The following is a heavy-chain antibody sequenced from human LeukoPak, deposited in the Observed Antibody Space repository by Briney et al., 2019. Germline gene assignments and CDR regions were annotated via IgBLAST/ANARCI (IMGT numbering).Heavy chain of an antibody. Sequence: SETLSLTCTVSGGAISTYYWSWIRQTPGMGLEWIGYIYYTGSTNYNPSLKSRVTISVDASKNQFSLKLRSVTAADTAVYYCASIFWSGYYQFDYWGQGTVVTVSS. CDR1: GGAISTYY. CDR2: IYYTGST. D-gene: IGHD3-3*01. V-gene: IGHV4-59*08. J-gene: IGHJ4*02. CDR3: ASIFWSGYYQFDY.